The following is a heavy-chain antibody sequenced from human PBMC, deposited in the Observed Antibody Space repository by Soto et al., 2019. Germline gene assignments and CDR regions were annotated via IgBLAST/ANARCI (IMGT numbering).Heavy chain of an antibody. D-gene: IGHD3-10*01. CDR2: ISAYNGNT. V-gene: IGHV1-18*01. Sequence: QVQLVQSGAEVKKPGASVKVSCKASGYTFTSYGISWVRQAPGQGLEWMGWISAYNGNTNYAQNLQGRVTMTTDTXXSTAYMELSTLRSDDTAVYYCARDKGDGSGSYSGYWGQGTLVTVSS. J-gene: IGHJ4*02. CDR3: ARDKGDGSGSYSGY. CDR1: GYTFTSYG.